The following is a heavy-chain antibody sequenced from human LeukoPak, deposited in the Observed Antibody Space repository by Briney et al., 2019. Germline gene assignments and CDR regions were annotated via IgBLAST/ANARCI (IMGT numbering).Heavy chain of an antibody. CDR2: IIPIFGTA. CDR3: ARRDTMVRGVIVGSFDI. J-gene: IGHJ3*02. D-gene: IGHD3-10*01. V-gene: IGHV1-69*13. CDR1: GGTVSSYA. Sequence: ASVKVSCKASGGTVSSYAISWVRQAPGQGLEWMGGIIPIFGTANYAQKFQGRVTITADESTSTAYMELSILRSEDTAVYYCARRDTMVRGVIVGSFDIWGQGTMVTVSS.